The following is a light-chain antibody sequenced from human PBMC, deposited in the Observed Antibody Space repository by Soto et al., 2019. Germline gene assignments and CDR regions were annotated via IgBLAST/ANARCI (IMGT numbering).Light chain of an antibody. Sequence: QSVLTQPASVSGSPGQSITISCTGTSSDVGTYNLVSWYQQHPGKVPKLIIYEVTKRPSGVSNRFSGSKSGNTASLTISGLQAEDEADYYCCSHAGSGTCEWVFGGGTKLTVL. V-gene: IGLV2-23*02. J-gene: IGLJ3*02. CDR2: EVT. CDR1: SSDVGTYNL. CDR3: CSHAGSGTCEWV.